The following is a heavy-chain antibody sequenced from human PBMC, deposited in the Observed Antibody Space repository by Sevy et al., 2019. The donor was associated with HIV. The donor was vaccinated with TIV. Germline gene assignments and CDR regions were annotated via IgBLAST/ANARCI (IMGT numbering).Heavy chain of an antibody. V-gene: IGHV3-48*01. CDR1: GFSFSIYS. CDR2: MSNTGSTI. Sequence: GGSLRLSCAASGFSFSIYSMNWVHQAPGRGLEWVSYMSNTGSTIHYADSVKGRFTISRDNAKNSLYLQMNSLRAEDTDVYYCASQRGGYERLYYFDYWGQGTLVTVSS. CDR3: ASQRGGYERLYYFDY. D-gene: IGHD5-12*01. J-gene: IGHJ4*02.